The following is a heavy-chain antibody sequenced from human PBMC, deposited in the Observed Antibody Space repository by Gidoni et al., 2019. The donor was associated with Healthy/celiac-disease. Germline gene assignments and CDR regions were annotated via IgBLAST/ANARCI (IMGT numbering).Heavy chain of an antibody. J-gene: IGHJ6*02. CDR2: ISSSSSTI. CDR1: GFTFSSYR. Sequence: EVQLVESGGGLVQPGGSLRLSCAASGFTFSSYRMNWVRQAPGKGLEWVSYISSSSSTIYYADSVKGRFTISRDNAKNSLYLQMNSLRDEDTAVYYCARGVYCGGDCYSHYYYGMDVWGQGTTVTVSS. V-gene: IGHV3-48*02. CDR3: ARGVYCGGDCYSHYYYGMDV. D-gene: IGHD2-21*02.